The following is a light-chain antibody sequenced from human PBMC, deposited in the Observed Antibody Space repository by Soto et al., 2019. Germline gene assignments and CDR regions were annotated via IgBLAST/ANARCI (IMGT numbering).Light chain of an antibody. V-gene: IGKV3-11*01. CDR2: DVS. Sequence: EIVLTQSPATLSLSPGERATLPCRASQSVSTSLAWYQQRPGQAPRLLIYDVSNRAAGVPARFSGSGSGTDFTLTTSTLEPEDFAIYYCQERSNWPGLTSGGGTTVE. CDR1: QSVSTS. CDR3: QERSNWPGLT. J-gene: IGKJ4*01.